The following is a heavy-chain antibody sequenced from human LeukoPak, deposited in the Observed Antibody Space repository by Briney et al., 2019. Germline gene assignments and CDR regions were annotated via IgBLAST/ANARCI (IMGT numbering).Heavy chain of an antibody. CDR2: IYHSGRT. CDR3: ARETYSSSWRNAFDI. CDR1: GYSISSGYY. V-gene: IGHV4-38-2*02. Sequence: SETLSLTCTVSGYSISSGYYWGWIRQPPGKGLEWIGSIYHSGRTYYNPSLKSRVTISVDTSKNQFSLKLSSVTAADTAVYYCARETYSSSWRNAFDIWGQGTMVTVSS. D-gene: IGHD6-13*01. J-gene: IGHJ3*02.